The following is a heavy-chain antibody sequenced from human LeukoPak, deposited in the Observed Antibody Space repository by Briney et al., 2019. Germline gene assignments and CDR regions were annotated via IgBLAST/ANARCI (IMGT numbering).Heavy chain of an antibody. CDR1: GYTFTDYY. J-gene: IGHJ4*02. V-gene: IGHV1-2*02. D-gene: IGHD2-15*01. CDR2: INPNSGGT. Sequence: ASVKVSCKASGYTFTDYYMHWVRQAPGQGLEWMGWINPNSGGTNYAQKFQGRVTMTRDTSISTGYMELSRLDSDDTAVYYCARRTVVVATYYFDYWGQGTLVTVSS. CDR3: ARRTVVVATYYFDY.